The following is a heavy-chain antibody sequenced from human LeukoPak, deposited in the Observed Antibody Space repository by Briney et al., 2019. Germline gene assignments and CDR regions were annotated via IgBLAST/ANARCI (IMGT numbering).Heavy chain of an antibody. Sequence: GGSLRLSCAASGFTFSSYAMSWVRQAPGEGLEWVSTISGSGGTTYYADSVKGRITISRDTSKNTLYLQMNSLRAEDTAIYYCAKDQPSAYNWNYDYFDYWGQGTLVTVSS. CDR3: AKDQPSAYNWNYDYFDY. CDR1: GFTFSSYA. D-gene: IGHD1-7*01. V-gene: IGHV3-23*01. J-gene: IGHJ4*02. CDR2: ISGSGGTT.